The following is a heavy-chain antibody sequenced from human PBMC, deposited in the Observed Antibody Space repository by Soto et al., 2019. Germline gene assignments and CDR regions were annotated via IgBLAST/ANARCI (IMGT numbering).Heavy chain of an antibody. CDR2: ISYDGSNK. CDR3: AKDKEGSGWYFDY. CDR1: GFTFSSYG. Sequence: QVQLVESGGGVVQPGRSLRLSCAASGFTFSSYGMHWVRQAPGKGLEWVAVISYDGSNKYYADSVKGRFTISRDNSKNTLYLQMNSLRAEDTAEYYCAKDKEGSGWYFDYWGQGTLVTVSS. D-gene: IGHD6-19*01. V-gene: IGHV3-30*18. J-gene: IGHJ4*02.